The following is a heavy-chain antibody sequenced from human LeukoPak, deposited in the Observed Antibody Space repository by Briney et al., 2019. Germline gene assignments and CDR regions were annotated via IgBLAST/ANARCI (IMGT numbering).Heavy chain of an antibody. CDR1: GFTFSSYA. Sequence: PGGSLRLSCAASGFTFSSYAMSWVRQAPGKGLEWVSAISGSGGSTYYADSVKGRFTISRDNSKNTLYLQMNSLRAEDTAVYYCAKDRDIVVVPALFDPWGQGTLATVSS. D-gene: IGHD2-2*01. CDR3: AKDRDIVVVPALFDP. CDR2: ISGSGGST. J-gene: IGHJ5*02. V-gene: IGHV3-23*01.